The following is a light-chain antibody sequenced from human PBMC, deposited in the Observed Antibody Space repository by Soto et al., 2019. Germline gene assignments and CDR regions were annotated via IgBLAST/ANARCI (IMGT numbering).Light chain of an antibody. V-gene: IGLV1-44*01. Sequence: QSVLTQPPSASGTPGQRVAISCSGGSSDIGSNPVNWYLHLPGAAPKLLIYRDNQPPSGVPDRFSGSKSGTSASLTISGLQSEDEADYFCSAWDDNIYGPVFGGGTKLTVL. CDR2: RDN. J-gene: IGLJ2*01. CDR1: SSDIGSNP. CDR3: SAWDDNIYGPV.